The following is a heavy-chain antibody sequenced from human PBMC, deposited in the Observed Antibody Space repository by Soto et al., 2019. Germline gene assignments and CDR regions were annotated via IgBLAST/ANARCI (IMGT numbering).Heavy chain of an antibody. Sequence: PGGSLRLSCAASGFTFSSYAMSWVRQAPGKGLEWVSAISGSGGSTYYADSVKGRFTISRDNSKNTLYLQMNSLRAEDTAVYYCAKPLYYDILTGSFFVPWGQGTLVTVSS. CDR1: GFTFSSYA. J-gene: IGHJ5*02. CDR3: AKPLYYDILTGSFFVP. V-gene: IGHV3-23*01. CDR2: ISGSGGST. D-gene: IGHD3-9*01.